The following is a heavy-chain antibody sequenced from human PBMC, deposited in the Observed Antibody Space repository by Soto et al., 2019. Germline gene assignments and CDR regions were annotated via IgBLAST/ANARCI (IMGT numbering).Heavy chain of an antibody. Sequence: QVQLVQSGAEVKKPGASVKVSCKASGYTFTSYGISWVRQAPGQGLEWMGWISAYNGNTNYAQKLQGRVTMTPDPSTSTAYMELRSLRSDDTAVYYCASQLVGGYYYYGMDVWGQGTTVTVSS. J-gene: IGHJ6*02. V-gene: IGHV1-18*01. CDR3: ASQLVGGYYYYGMDV. CDR2: ISAYNGNT. D-gene: IGHD6-13*01. CDR1: GYTFTSYG.